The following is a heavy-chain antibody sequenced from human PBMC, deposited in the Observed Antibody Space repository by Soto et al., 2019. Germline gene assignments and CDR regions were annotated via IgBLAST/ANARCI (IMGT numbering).Heavy chain of an antibody. CDR1: GFTLSSYG. J-gene: IGHJ4*02. Sequence: PGGSLRLSCAASGFTLSSYGMHWVRQAPGKGLEWISYISSSSRTIYYADSVKGRFTISRDNAKNSLYLQMNSLSPGDTAVYYCATDLGIPLGPYFAYWGQGTLVTVSS. CDR3: ATDLGIPLGPYFAY. CDR2: ISSSSRTI. D-gene: IGHD5-18*01. V-gene: IGHV3-48*01.